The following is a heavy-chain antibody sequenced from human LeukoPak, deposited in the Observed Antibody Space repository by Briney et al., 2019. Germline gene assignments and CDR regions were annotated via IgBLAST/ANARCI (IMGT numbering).Heavy chain of an antibody. Sequence: GGSLRLSCAASGFTFSSYSMNWVRQAPGKGLEWVSSISSSSSYIYYADSVKGRFTISRDNANNFLYPQMNSLRAEDTAVYYCATETNGRHYDYWGQGTLLTVSS. CDR1: GFTFSSYS. D-gene: IGHD1-14*01. J-gene: IGHJ4*02. V-gene: IGHV3-21*06. CDR3: ATETNGRHYDY. CDR2: ISSSSSYI.